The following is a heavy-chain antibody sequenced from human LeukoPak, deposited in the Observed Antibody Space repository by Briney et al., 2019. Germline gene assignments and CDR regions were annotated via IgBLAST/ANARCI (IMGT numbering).Heavy chain of an antibody. Sequence: GGSPRLACAASGFTFSSYSMNWVRQAPGKGLEWVSYISSSSSTIYYADSVKGRFTISRDNAKNSLYLQMNSLRAEDTAVYYCARLLPGPTWARFRFDYWGQGTLVTVSS. J-gene: IGHJ4*02. D-gene: IGHD1-26*01. CDR2: ISSSSSTI. V-gene: IGHV3-48*04. CDR1: GFTFSSYS. CDR3: ARLLPGPTWARFRFDY.